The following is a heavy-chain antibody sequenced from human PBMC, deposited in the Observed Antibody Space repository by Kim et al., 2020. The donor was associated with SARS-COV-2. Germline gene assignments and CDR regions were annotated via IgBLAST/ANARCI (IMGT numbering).Heavy chain of an antibody. CDR2: IYYSGST. V-gene: IGHV4-39*01. D-gene: IGHD5-18*01. CDR3: ARGRAYGYSYGRYYFDY. Sequence: SETLSLTCTVSGGSISSSSYYWGWIRQPPGKGLEWIGSIYYSGSTYYNPSLKSRVTISVDTSKNQFSLKLSSVTAADTAVYYCARGRAYGYSYGRYYFDYWGPGTLVTVSS. CDR1: GGSISSSSYY. J-gene: IGHJ4*02.